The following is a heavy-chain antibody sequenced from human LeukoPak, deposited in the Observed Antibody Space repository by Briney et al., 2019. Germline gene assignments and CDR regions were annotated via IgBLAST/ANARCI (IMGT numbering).Heavy chain of an antibody. J-gene: IGHJ5*02. Sequence: SETLSLTCAVSGGSFSGYYWSWIRQPPGKGLEWIGYIYYSGSTYYNPSLKSRVTISVDTSKNQFSLKLSSVTAADTAVYYCARGRYYDILTAWGQGTLVTVSS. CDR1: GGSFSGYY. CDR2: IYYSGST. D-gene: IGHD3-9*01. V-gene: IGHV4-30-4*08. CDR3: ARGRYYDILTA.